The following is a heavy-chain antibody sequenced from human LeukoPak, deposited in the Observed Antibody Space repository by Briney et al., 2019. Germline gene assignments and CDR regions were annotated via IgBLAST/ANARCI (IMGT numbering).Heavy chain of an antibody. CDR2: ISPSADIT. D-gene: IGHD3-10*01. V-gene: IGHV3-23*01. Sequence: GGSLRLSCAASGFTFSSHGMNWVRQAPGKGLEWISGISPSADITYYADSVKGRFTISRDNSKNTLYLEVISLTAEHTAVYYCAKDDAWLRFGEWSQGTLVTVSS. CDR1: GFTFSSHG. J-gene: IGHJ4*02. CDR3: AKDDAWLRFGE.